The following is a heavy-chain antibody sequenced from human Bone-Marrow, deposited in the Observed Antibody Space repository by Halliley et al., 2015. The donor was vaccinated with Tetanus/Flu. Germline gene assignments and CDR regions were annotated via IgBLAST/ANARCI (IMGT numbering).Heavy chain of an antibody. CDR1: AGSITTSNW. V-gene: IGHV4-4*01. CDR2: IYHGGAF. D-gene: IGHD3-10*01. Sequence: TLSLTCTVSAGSITTSNWWSWVRQPPGKGLEWIGEIYHGGAFNYAPALGSRVTISVVKSKNQFSLTLTSLTAADTAVYFCAGHLATRGTRGFDSWGQGVLVSVSS. CDR3: AGHLATRGTRGFDS. J-gene: IGHJ4*02.